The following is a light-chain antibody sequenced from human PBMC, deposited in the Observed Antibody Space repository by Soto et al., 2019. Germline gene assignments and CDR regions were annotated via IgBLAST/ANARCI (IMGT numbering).Light chain of an antibody. Sequence: DIVMTQSPLSLPVTPGEPASISCRSSQSLLHSNGYNYLDWYLQKPGXYPXLLIYLGSNRASGVPDRFSGSGSGTDFTLKISRVEAEDVGVDYCMQPLQSWTFGQGTKVDIK. J-gene: IGKJ1*01. CDR1: QSLLHSNGYNY. V-gene: IGKV2-28*01. CDR2: LGS. CDR3: MQPLQSWT.